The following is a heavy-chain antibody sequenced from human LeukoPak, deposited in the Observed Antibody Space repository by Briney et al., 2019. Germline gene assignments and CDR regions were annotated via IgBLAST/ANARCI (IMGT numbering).Heavy chain of an antibody. V-gene: IGHV4-39*01. CDR2: IYYSGNT. CDR1: GVSISSSNSY. J-gene: IGHJ4*02. CDR3: ARQTGSGLFILP. D-gene: IGHD3/OR15-3a*01. Sequence: PSETLPLTCTVSGVSISSSNSYWGWIRQPPGKGLEWIGSIYYSGNTYYNASLKSQVSISIDTSKNQLSLRLTSVTAADTAVYYCARQTGSGLFILPGGQGTLVTVSS.